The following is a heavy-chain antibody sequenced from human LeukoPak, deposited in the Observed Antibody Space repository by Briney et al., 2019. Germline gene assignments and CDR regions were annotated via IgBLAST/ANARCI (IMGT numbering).Heavy chain of an antibody. CDR3: AKDRQVGTFDY. CDR1: GFTFHDYA. CDR2: IWYDGSKK. J-gene: IGHJ4*02. Sequence: GGSLRLSCAASGFTFHDYAMSWVRQAPGKGLEWVAIIWYDGSKKYYADSVKGRFTISKDDSKDTVYLQMNSLRAEDAAVYYCAKDRQVGTFDYWGQGTLVTVSS. V-gene: IGHV3-33*06. D-gene: IGHD1-26*01.